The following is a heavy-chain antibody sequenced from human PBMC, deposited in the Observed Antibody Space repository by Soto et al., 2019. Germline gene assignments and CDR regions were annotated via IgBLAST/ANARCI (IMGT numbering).Heavy chain of an antibody. J-gene: IGHJ4*02. D-gene: IGHD5-18*01. Sequence: SETLSLTCAVSGGSISSSNWWSWVRQPPGKGLEWIGEIYHSGSTNYNPSLKSRVTISVDKSKNQFSLKLSSVTAADTAVYYCARDKSGYSYYYFDYWGQGTLVTVSS. CDR2: IYHSGST. CDR3: ARDKSGYSYYYFDY. V-gene: IGHV4-4*02. CDR1: GGSISSSNW.